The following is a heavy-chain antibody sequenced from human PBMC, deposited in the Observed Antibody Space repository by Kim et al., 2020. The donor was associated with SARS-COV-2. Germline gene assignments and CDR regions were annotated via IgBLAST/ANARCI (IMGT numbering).Heavy chain of an antibody. V-gene: IGHV3-21*01. Sequence: SGFTFSHDSMNWVRQAPGKGLEWVSSIGPSSTYIYYADSVRGRFTISRDTANNSLYLQMNSLRAEDTAVYYCARVSNYGDYPFDYWGQGTLAT. CDR2: IGPSSTYI. CDR1: GFTFSHDS. CDR3: ARVSNYGDYPFDY. D-gene: IGHD4-17*01. J-gene: IGHJ4*02.